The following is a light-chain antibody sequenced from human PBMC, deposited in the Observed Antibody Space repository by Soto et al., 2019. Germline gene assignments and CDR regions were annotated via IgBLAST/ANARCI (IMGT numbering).Light chain of an antibody. CDR1: QDIDNY. V-gene: IGKV1-33*01. CDR2: AAS. J-gene: IGKJ5*01. Sequence: IQLTQSPSSLSASVGESVTITCRASQDIDNYLNWYQHRPGEAPKLLIYAASYLETGVPARFSGSGSGTDFTLKISRVQAEDVGLYYCMQSMQLPITFGQGTRLEI. CDR3: MQSMQLPIT.